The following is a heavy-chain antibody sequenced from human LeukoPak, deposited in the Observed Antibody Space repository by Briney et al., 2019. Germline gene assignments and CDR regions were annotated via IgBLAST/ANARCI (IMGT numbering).Heavy chain of an antibody. D-gene: IGHD3-22*01. Sequence: GGSLRLSCAASGFTFSRYAMSWVSQAPGKGMEWVSAISGSGGSTYYADSVKGRFTISRDNSNNTLYLQMNSLRAEDTAVYYCAKGGYYYDSSGYLDYWGQGTLVTVSS. V-gene: IGHV3-23*01. J-gene: IGHJ4*02. CDR1: GFTFSRYA. CDR2: ISGSGGST. CDR3: AKGGYYYDSSGYLDY.